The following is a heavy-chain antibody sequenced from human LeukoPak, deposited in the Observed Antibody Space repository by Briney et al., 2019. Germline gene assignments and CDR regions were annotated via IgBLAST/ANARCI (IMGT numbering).Heavy chain of an antibody. CDR3: ARDHRLDSNWYFDL. Sequence: SQTLSLTCTVSGGSISSGGYYWSWIRHHPGKGLEWIGYIYYSGSTYYNPSLKSRVTISVDTSKNQFSLKLSSVTAADTAVYYCARDHRLDSNWYFDLWGRGTLVTVSS. CDR1: GGSISSGGYY. J-gene: IGHJ2*01. CDR2: IYYSGST. V-gene: IGHV4-31*03.